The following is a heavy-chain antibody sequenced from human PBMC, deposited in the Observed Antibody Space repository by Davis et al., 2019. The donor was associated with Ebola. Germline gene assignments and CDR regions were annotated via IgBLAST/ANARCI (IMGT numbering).Heavy chain of an antibody. V-gene: IGHV3-48*04. D-gene: IGHD2-8*02. CDR1: GFTFSSYS. J-gene: IGHJ4*02. Sequence: GESLKISCAASGFTFSSYSMNWIRQSPGKGLEWISYISGSGSTVFYADSVRGRFSISRDNAKNSVLLQMNSLRAEDTALYYCARAPRFCTGDTCYSGIADSWGQGTLVTVSS. CDR2: ISGSGSTV. CDR3: ARAPRFCTGDTCYSGIADS.